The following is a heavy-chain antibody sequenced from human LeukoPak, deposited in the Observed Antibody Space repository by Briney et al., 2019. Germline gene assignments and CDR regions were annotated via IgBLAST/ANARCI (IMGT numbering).Heavy chain of an antibody. CDR2: IIPILGIA. Sequence: SVKVSCKASGGTFSSYAISWVRQAPGQGLEWMGRIIPILGIANYAQKFQGRVTITADKSTSTAYMELSSLRSEDTAVYYCARDGDGSGVAKYWGQGTLVTVSS. CDR3: ARDGDGSGVAKY. D-gene: IGHD5-24*01. J-gene: IGHJ4*02. V-gene: IGHV1-69*04. CDR1: GGTFSSYA.